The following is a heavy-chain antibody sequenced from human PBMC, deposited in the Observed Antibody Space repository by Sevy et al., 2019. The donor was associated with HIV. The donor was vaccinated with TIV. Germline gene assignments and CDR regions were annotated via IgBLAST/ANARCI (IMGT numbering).Heavy chain of an antibody. Sequence: GGSLRLSCTASGFTFGDYAMSWFRQAPGKGLEWVGFIRSKAYGGTTEYAASVKGRFTISRDDSKSIAYLQMNSLKTEDTAMYYCTRALLSDYVWGSYRWNFDYWGQGTLVTVSS. CDR1: GFTFGDYA. V-gene: IGHV3-49*03. CDR3: TRALLSDYVWGSYRWNFDY. D-gene: IGHD3-16*02. CDR2: IRSKAYGGTT. J-gene: IGHJ4*02.